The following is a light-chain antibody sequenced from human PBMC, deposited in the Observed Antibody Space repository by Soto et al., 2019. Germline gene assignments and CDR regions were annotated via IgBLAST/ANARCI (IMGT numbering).Light chain of an antibody. J-gene: IGKJ4*01. CDR3: QQANIFQLT. CDR2: AAS. V-gene: IGKV1-12*01. CDR1: QGLSSW. Sequence: DIQMTQSPSSVSASVGDRVTITCRASQGLSSWLAWYQQKPGKVPKLLIYAASTLQSGVPSRFSGGGSGTEFTLTISSLQPEDFATYFCQQANIFQLTFGGGTKVEIK.